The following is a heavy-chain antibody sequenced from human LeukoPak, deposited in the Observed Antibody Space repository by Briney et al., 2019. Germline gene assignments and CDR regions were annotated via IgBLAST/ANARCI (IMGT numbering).Heavy chain of an antibody. CDR3: VRDHPGSNSLEY. V-gene: IGHV3-23*01. CDR1: GFAFSSFA. D-gene: IGHD4-11*01. CDR2: LTGSGST. J-gene: IGHJ4*02. Sequence: GGSLRLSCVASGFAFSSFAMSWVRQAPGKGLEWVSGLTGSGSTYHADSVRDRFTISRDNAKNMLYLQMNRLRVEDTAVYYCVRDHPGSNSLEYWGQGTPVTVSS.